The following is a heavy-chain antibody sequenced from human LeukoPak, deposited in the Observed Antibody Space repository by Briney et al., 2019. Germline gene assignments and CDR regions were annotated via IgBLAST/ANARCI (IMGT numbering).Heavy chain of an antibody. D-gene: IGHD1-26*01. Sequence: PSETLSLTCAISGDSVSSNSAAWNWIRQSPSRGLEWLGRTYYRSKWYNDYAVSVKSRITINPDTSKNQFSLQLNSVTPEDTAVYYCARAGSGSYAGYYYYYYGMDVWGQGTTVTVSS. CDR1: GDSVSSNSAA. CDR2: TYYRSKWYN. V-gene: IGHV6-1*01. CDR3: ARAGSGSYAGYYYYYYGMDV. J-gene: IGHJ6*02.